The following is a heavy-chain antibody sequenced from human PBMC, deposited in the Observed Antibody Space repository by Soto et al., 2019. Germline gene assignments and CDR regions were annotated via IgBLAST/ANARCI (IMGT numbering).Heavy chain of an antibody. CDR3: ARYDFWSGYVTAAFDI. D-gene: IGHD3-3*01. V-gene: IGHV5-10-1*01. CDR2: IDPSDSYT. CDR1: GYSFTSYW. J-gene: IGHJ3*02. Sequence: GESLKISCTGSGYSFTSYWISWVRQMPGKGLEWMGRIDPSDSYTNYSPSFQGHVTISADKSISTAYLQWSSLRASDTAMYYCARYDFWSGYVTAAFDIWGQGQWSPSPQ.